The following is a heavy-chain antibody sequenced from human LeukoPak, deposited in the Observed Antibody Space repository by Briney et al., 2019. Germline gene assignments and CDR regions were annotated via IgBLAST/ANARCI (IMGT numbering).Heavy chain of an antibody. V-gene: IGHV4-39*01. CDR2: IYYSGST. CDR1: GGSISSSSYY. Sequence: PSETLSLTCTVSGGSISSSSYYWGWIRQPPGKGLEWIGSIYYSGSTYYNPSLKSRVTISVDTSKNQFSLKLSSVTAADTAVYYCARHPLSSGPDYWGQGTLVTVSS. CDR3: ARHPLSSGPDY. D-gene: IGHD6-19*01. J-gene: IGHJ4*02.